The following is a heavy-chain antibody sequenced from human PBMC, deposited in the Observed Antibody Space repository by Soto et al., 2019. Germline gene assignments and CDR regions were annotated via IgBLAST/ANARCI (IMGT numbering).Heavy chain of an antibody. CDR3: ARGTITRYYYYMDV. CDR2: MNPNSGNT. J-gene: IGHJ6*03. D-gene: IGHD1-20*01. V-gene: IGHV1-8*01. Sequence: ASVKVSCKASGYTFTSYYINWVRQATGQGLEWMGWMNPNSGNTGYAQRFQGRVTMTRNTSISTAYMELSSLRSEDTAVYYCARGTITRYYYYMDVWGKGTTVTVSS. CDR1: GYTFTSYY.